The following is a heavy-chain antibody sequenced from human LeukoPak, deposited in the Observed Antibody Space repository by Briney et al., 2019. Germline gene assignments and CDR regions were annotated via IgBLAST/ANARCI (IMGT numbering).Heavy chain of an antibody. CDR1: GFTFSSYG. D-gene: IGHD5-24*01. CDR2: IFYSGST. J-gene: IGHJ4*02. V-gene: IGHV4-59*01. CDR3: ARAGGYNSPLVY. Sequence: GTLRLSCAASGFTFSSYGMSWIRQPPEKGLEWIGYIFYSGSTNYNPSLKSRVTMSVDTSKNQFSLELTSVTAADTAVYYCARAGGYNSPLVYWGQGTLVTVSS.